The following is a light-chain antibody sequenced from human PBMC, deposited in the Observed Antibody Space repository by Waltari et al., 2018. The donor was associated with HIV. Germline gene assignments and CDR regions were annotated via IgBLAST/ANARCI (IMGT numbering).Light chain of an antibody. V-gene: IGLV2-8*01. CDR1: SGDIGNYDY. CDR2: EVS. CDR3: ASYAGHDRFVL. Sequence: QPALIQPPSASGSPGQSVTISCTGTSGDIGNYDYVSWYQQHPGKAPQIIIYEVSQRSSGVPDRFSGSKPGNTASLTVSGLQAEDEADYYCASYAGHDRFVLLGGGTKVTVL. J-gene: IGLJ2*01.